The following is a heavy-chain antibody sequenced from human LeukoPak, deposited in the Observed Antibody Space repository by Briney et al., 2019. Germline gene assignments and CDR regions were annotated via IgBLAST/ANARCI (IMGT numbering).Heavy chain of an antibody. CDR2: IYYSGST. CDR3: ARQRRVVVIAIPNNWFDP. V-gene: IGHV4-39*01. Sequence: SETLSLTCTVSGGSISSSSYYWGWIRQPPGKGLEWIGSIYYSGSTYYNPSLKSRVTISVDTSKNQFSLKLSSATAADTAVYYCARQRRVVVIAIPNNWFDPRGQGTLVTVSS. J-gene: IGHJ5*02. D-gene: IGHD2-21*01. CDR1: GGSISSSSYY.